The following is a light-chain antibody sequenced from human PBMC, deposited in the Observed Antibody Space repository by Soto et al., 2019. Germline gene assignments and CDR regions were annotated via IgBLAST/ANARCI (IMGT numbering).Light chain of an antibody. Sequence: DIQMTQSPSTLSASVGDRVPITCRASQSISSWLAWYQQKPGKAPKLLIYKASSLESGVPPRFSGSGSGTEFTLTISSLQPDDFATYYCQQYNSYSQTFGQGTKVDIK. V-gene: IGKV1-5*03. CDR3: QQYNSYSQT. CDR2: KAS. CDR1: QSISSW. J-gene: IGKJ1*01.